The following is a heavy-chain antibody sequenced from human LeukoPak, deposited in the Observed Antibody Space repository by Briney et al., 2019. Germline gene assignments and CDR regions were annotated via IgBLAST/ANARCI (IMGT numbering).Heavy chain of an antibody. CDR1: GYSISSGYY. J-gene: IGHJ5*02. CDR3: ARDKVVPAAILNWFDP. CDR2: INHSGST. V-gene: IGHV4-38-2*02. Sequence: SETLSLTCTVSGYSISSGYYWSWIRQPPGKGLEWIGEINHSGSTNYNPSLKSRVTISVDTSKNQFSLKLSSVTAADTAVYYCARDKVVPAAILNWFDPWGQGTLVTVSS. D-gene: IGHD2-2*01.